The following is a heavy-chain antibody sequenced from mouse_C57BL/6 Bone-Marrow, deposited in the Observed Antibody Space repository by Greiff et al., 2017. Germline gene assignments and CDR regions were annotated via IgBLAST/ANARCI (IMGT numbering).Heavy chain of an antibody. V-gene: IGHV1-19*01. CDR2: INPYNGGT. CDR3: AKGVHYGDFDY. CDR1: GYTFTDYY. D-gene: IGHD1-2*01. Sequence: EVQLVESGPVLVKPGASVKMSCKASGYTFTDYYMNWVKQSHGKSLEWIGVINPYNGGTSYNQKFKGKATLTVDKSSSTAYMDLNSLTSEDSAVYYCAKGVHYGDFDYWGQGTTLTVSS. J-gene: IGHJ2*01.